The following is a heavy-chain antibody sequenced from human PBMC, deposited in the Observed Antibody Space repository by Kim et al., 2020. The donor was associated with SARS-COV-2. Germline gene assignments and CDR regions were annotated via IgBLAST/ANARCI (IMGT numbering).Heavy chain of an antibody. J-gene: IGHJ6*03. CDR2: IYDREFT. V-gene: IGHV4-59*08. CDR3: AKQGTDYSDLFPPYFYYMDV. CDR1: GGSISDFY. Sequence: SETLSLTCTVSGGSISDFYWSWIRQPPGKGLEWIGYIYDREFTKYNPSLKGRATISIDTSENECSLNLSSVTAADTAVYYCAKQGTDYSDLFPPYFYYMDVCGKGTTVTVSS. D-gene: IGHD4-17*01.